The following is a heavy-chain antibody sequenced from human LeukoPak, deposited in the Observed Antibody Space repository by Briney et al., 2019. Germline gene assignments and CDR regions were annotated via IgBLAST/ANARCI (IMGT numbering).Heavy chain of an antibody. J-gene: IGHJ4*02. CDR3: ARDYDYGDYPGY. CDR2: ISNTGSYT. Sequence: GGSLRLSCAVSGFSFADEYMSWIRQAPGKGLEWVSYISNTGSYTNYADSVEGRFTISRDNAKNSLYLQMNSLRAEDTALYYCARDYDYGDYPGYWGQGTLVTVSS. CDR1: GFSFADEY. D-gene: IGHD4-17*01. V-gene: IGHV3-11*05.